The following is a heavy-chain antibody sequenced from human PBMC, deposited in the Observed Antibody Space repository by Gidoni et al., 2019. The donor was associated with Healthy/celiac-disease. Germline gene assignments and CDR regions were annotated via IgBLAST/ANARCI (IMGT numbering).Heavy chain of an antibody. CDR2: INSDVRST. CDR1: GFTFSSYR. V-gene: IGHV3-74*01. Sequence: EVQLVESGGGVVQPGGSLRLSCAASGFTFSSYRMHGVRQAPGKGLVWVSRINSDVRSTSYADSVNGRFTISRDNAKNTLYLQMNSLRAEDTAVYYCARDRIYCSSTSCYYYYGMDVWGQGTTVTVSS. J-gene: IGHJ6*02. D-gene: IGHD2-2*01. CDR3: ARDRIYCSSTSCYYYYGMDV.